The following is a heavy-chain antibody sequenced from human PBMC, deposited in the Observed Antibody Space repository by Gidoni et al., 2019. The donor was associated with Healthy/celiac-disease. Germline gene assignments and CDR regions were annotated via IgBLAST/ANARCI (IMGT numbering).Heavy chain of an antibody. D-gene: IGHD1-20*01. J-gene: IGHJ4*02. CDR1: GFTFDDYA. V-gene: IGHV3-43*02. Sequence: EVQLVASGGGVVQPGGSLRLSCAASGFTFDDYAMHWVRQAPGKGLEWVSLISGDGSRTYYADSVKGRFTISRDNSKNSLYLQMNSLRTEDTALYYCAKEPPYNWNDGDFDYWGQGTLVTVSS. CDR3: AKEPPYNWNDGDFDY. CDR2: ISGDGSRT.